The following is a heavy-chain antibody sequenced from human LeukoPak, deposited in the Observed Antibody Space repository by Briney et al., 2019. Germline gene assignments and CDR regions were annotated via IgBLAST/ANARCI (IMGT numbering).Heavy chain of an antibody. CDR3: AKEQRGYTGYAVGSWFDP. V-gene: IGHV3-23*01. J-gene: IGHJ5*02. CDR1: RFTFSNYA. Sequence: GGSLRLSCAASRFTFSNYAMSWVRQAPGKGLEWVSSIRDSAYRTYYADSVKGRFTISRDNSKNTLYLQMNSLRAEDTAVYYCAKEQRGYTGYAVGSWFDPWGQGTLVTVSS. D-gene: IGHD5-12*01. CDR2: IRDSAYRT.